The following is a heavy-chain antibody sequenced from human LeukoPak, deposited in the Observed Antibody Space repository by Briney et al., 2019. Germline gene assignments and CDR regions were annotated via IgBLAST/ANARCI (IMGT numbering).Heavy chain of an antibody. CDR1: GGSISSHY. CDR3: ARALAGAQIAAPDY. J-gene: IGHJ4*02. V-gene: IGHV4-59*11. Sequence: SETLSLTCTVSGGSISSHYWSWIRQPPGKGLEWIGYIYYSGSTNYNPSLKSRVTISVDTSKNQFSLKLSSVTAADTAVYYCARALAGAQIAAPDYWGQGTLVTVSS. CDR2: IYYSGST. D-gene: IGHD6-13*01.